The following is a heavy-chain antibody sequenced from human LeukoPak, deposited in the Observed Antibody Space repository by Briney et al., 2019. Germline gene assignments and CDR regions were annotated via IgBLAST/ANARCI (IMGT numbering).Heavy chain of an antibody. J-gene: IGHJ3*02. CDR3: ARRSAARDAFDI. Sequence: GGSLRLSCGASGFTFSTYGMSWVRQAPGKGLEWVSGISGSGGRTYYADSVKGRFTISRDNAKNTLYLQMNSLRAEDTAVYYCARRSAARDAFDIWGQGTMVTVSS. CDR2: ISGSGGRT. D-gene: IGHD6-6*01. CDR1: GFTFSTYG. V-gene: IGHV3-23*01.